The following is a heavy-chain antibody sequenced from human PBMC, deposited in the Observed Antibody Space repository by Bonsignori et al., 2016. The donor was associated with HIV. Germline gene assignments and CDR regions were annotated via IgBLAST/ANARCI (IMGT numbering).Heavy chain of an antibody. J-gene: IGHJ3*02. D-gene: IGHD1-7*01. Sequence: WIRQPPGKGLEWVSYISSSGSTIYYADSVKGRFTISRDNAKNSLYLQMNSLRAEDTAVYYCARGDNWNYDLGAFDIWGQGTMVTVSS. V-gene: IGHV3-11*01. CDR3: ARGDNWNYDLGAFDI. CDR2: ISSSGSTI.